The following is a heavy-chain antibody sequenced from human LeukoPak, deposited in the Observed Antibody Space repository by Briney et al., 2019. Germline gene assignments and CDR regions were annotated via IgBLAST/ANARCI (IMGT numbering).Heavy chain of an antibody. J-gene: IGHJ4*02. D-gene: IGHD1-26*01. CDR2: INHSGST. Sequence: SETLSLTCAVYGGSFSGYYWSWIRQPPGKGLEWIGEINHSGSTNYNPSLKSRVTISVDTSKNQFSLKLSSVTAADTAVYYCAILSGSYYPFDYWGQGTLVTVSS. V-gene: IGHV4-34*01. CDR1: GGSFSGYY. CDR3: AILSGSYYPFDY.